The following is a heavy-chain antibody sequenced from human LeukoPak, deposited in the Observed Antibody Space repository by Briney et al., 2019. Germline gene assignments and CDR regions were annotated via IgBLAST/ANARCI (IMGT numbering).Heavy chain of an antibody. V-gene: IGHV3-23*01. D-gene: IGHD2-15*01. Sequence: PGGSLRLSCAASGFTFSRYAMSWVRQAPGKGLEWVSAISRSGDSTYYVDSVKGRFTISRDNSKNALYLQMNSLRAEDTAVYYCALYCSGGSCYSIGAAFDIWGQGTMVTVSS. CDR1: GFTFSRYA. CDR3: ALYCSGGSCYSIGAAFDI. CDR2: ISRSGDST. J-gene: IGHJ3*02.